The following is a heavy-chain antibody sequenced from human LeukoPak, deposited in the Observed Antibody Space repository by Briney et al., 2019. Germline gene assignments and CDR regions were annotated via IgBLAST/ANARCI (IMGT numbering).Heavy chain of an antibody. CDR2: IYSGGST. D-gene: IGHD4-17*01. CDR1: GFTVSSNY. Sequence: GGSLRLSCAASGFTVSSNYMSWVRQAPRKGLEWVSVIYSGGSTYYADSVKGRFTISRDNSKNTLYLQMNSLRAEDTAVYYCGRTGENGDFFDYWGQGTLVTVFS. J-gene: IGHJ4*02. CDR3: GRTGENGDFFDY. V-gene: IGHV3-66*02.